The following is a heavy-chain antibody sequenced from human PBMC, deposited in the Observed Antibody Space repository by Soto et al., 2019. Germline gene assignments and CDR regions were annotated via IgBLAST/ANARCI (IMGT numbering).Heavy chain of an antibody. V-gene: IGHV4-30-4*01. CDR3: ARGVTTPDSSGWYDY. Sequence: SETLSLTCTVSGGSISSGDYYWSWIRQPPGKGLEWIGYIYYSGSTYYNPSLKSRVTISVDTSKNQFSLKLSSVTAADTAVYYCARGVTTPDSSGWYDYWGQGTLVTVSS. CDR2: IYYSGST. J-gene: IGHJ4*02. CDR1: GGSISSGDYY. D-gene: IGHD6-19*01.